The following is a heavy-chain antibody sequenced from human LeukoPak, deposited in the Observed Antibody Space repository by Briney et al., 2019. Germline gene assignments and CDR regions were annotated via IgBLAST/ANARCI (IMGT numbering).Heavy chain of an antibody. CDR3: ARVNEKTDCSGGSCYYFDY. CDR1: GGSISSYY. D-gene: IGHD2-15*01. J-gene: IGHJ4*02. Sequence: SETLSPTCTVSGGSISSYYWSWIRQPAGKGLEWIGRISTSGSTNYNPSLKSRVTMSVDTSKNQFSLKLSSVTAADTAVYYCARVNEKTDCSGGSCYYFDYWGQGTLVTVSS. CDR2: ISTSGST. V-gene: IGHV4-4*07.